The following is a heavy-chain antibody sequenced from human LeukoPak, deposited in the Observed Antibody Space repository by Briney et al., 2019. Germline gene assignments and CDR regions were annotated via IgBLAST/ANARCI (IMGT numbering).Heavy chain of an antibody. D-gene: IGHD5-24*01. Sequence: GGSLRLSCAASGFTFSNYWMTWVRQAPGKGLEWVANIKKDGGEKYYVDSMKGRFTISRDNAKNSLYLQMNSLRAEDTAVYYCERADLEGNGYNYMLRYYYYMDVWGKGTTVTVSS. CDR1: GFTFSNYW. V-gene: IGHV3-7*01. J-gene: IGHJ6*03. CDR2: IKKDGGEK. CDR3: ERADLEGNGYNYMLRYYYYMDV.